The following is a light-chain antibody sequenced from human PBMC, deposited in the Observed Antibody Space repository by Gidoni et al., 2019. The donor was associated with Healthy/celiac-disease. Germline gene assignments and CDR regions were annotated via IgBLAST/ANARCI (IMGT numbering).Light chain of an antibody. CDR3: QQYYSYPRT. Sequence: ALRLTQSPSSLSASTGDRVTITCRASQGISSYLAWYQHKPGKAPKLLIYAASTLQSGVPSRFSGSGSGTDFTLTISCLQSEDFATYYCQQYYSYPRTFGPGTKVDIK. CDR2: AAS. J-gene: IGKJ3*01. CDR1: QGISSY. V-gene: IGKV1-8*01.